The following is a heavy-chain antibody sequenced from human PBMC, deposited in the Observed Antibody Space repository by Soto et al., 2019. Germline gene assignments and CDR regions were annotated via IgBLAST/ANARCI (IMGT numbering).Heavy chain of an antibody. D-gene: IGHD3-22*01. V-gene: IGHV2-5*01. CDR3: AHTQDSSGFLPS. Sequence: SGPTLVNPTHTLTLTCSFSGFSLSVYGVRVIWFRQPPGETLEWLALIHWNDDKRYSPYLKSRLTITKDTSKNQVVLTLTNLDPLDTGTYFCAHTQDSSGFLPSWGQGILVTVSS. J-gene: IGHJ5*02. CDR2: IHWNDDK. CDR1: GFSLSVYGVR.